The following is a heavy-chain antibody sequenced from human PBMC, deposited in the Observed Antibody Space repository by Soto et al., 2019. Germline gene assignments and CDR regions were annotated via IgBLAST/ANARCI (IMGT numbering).Heavy chain of an antibody. CDR3: ARDTTGIPGPFDY. CDR2: IYYSGST. CDR1: GGSISSYY. D-gene: IGHD1-1*01. J-gene: IGHJ4*02. Sequence: QVQLQESGPGLVKPSETLSLTCTVSGGSISSYYWSWIRQPPGKGLEWIGYIYYSGSTNYNPSLKSRVTISVDTSKNQFSLKLSSVTAADTAVYYCARDTTGIPGPFDYWGQGTLVTVSS. V-gene: IGHV4-59*01.